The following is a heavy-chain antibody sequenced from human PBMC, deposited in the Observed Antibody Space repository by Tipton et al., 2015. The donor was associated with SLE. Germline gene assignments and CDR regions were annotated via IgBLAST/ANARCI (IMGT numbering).Heavy chain of an antibody. CDR1: GFTFSSYA. D-gene: IGHD3-3*01. J-gene: IGHJ4*02. CDR3: ARDPFTSFGVVTAFLDY. Sequence: SLRLSCAASGFTFSSYAMHWVRQAPGKGLEWVAVISYDGSNKYYADSVKGRFTISRDNSKNTLYLQMNSLRAEDTAVYYCARDPFTSFGVVTAFLDYGGQGTLVTVSS. CDR2: ISYDGSNK. V-gene: IGHV3-30*04.